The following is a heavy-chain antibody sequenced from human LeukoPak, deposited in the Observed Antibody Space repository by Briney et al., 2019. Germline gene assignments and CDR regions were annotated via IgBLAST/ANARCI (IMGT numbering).Heavy chain of an antibody. CDR3: ARGPNYPSPSPFDY. CDR1: GDSISSRDYY. Sequence: SETLSLTCSVSGDSISSRDYYWGWIRQPPGKGLEWIGYIYYSGSTSYNPSLKSRVTISVDTSKNQFSLKLSSVTAADTAVYYCARGPNYPSPSPFDYWGQGTLVTVSS. J-gene: IGHJ4*02. CDR2: IYYSGST. V-gene: IGHV4-30-4*08. D-gene: IGHD5-24*01.